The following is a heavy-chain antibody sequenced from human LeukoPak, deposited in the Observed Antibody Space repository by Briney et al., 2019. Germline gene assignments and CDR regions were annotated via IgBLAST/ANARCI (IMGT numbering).Heavy chain of an antibody. Sequence: GGSLRLSCAASGFTFSSYSMNWVRQAPGKGLEWVGVVLYDGSMQYYADSVKGRFTISRDNSKNTLYVQMNSLRGEDTAVYYCARGYYDFWSGYSGWAFDIWGQGTMVTVSS. CDR1: GFTFSSYS. D-gene: IGHD3-3*01. CDR3: ARGYYDFWSGYSGWAFDI. J-gene: IGHJ3*02. CDR2: VLYDGSMQ. V-gene: IGHV3-30*03.